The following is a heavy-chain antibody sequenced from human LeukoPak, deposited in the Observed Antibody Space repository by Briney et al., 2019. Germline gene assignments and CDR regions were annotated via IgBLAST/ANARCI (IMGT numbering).Heavy chain of an antibody. CDR2: INHSGST. J-gene: IGHJ3*02. CDR1: GGSFSGYY. V-gene: IGHV4-34*01. Sequence: SETLSLTCAVYGGSFSGYYWSWIRQPPGKGLEWIGEINHSGSTNYNPSLKSRVTISVDTSKNQFSLKLSSVTAADTPVYYCAREPPYYYDSSGRDAFDIWGQGTMVTVSS. D-gene: IGHD3-22*01. CDR3: AREPPYYYDSSGRDAFDI.